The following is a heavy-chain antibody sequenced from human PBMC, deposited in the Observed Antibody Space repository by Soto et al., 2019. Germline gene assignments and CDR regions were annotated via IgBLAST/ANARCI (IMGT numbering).Heavy chain of an antibody. CDR2: FVSDVER. CDR3: ARMNADSDAHCYAMDV. CDR1: GFSLSNGRMG. Sequence: SAPTLVNPTETLTLTCTISGFSLSNGRMGVSWSRQPPGRALEWLAHFVSDVERSYSTSMQSRLTTSQDTSGTQVVLTMTNMDPEDTGKYCWARMNADSDAHCYAMDVWGPGTPVTVSS. V-gene: IGHV2-26*03. J-gene: IGHJ6*02. D-gene: IGHD4-17*01.